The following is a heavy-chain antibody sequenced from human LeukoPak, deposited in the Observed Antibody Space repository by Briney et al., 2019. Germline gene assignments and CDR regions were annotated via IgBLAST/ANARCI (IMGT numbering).Heavy chain of an antibody. CDR1: GFTFSSYS. D-gene: IGHD2-21*02. J-gene: IGHJ4*02. V-gene: IGHV3-48*01. CDR3: ARETLTYFDY. Sequence: PGGSLRLFCAASGFTFSSYSMNWVRQAPGKGLEWVSYISSSSSTVYYADSVKGRFTISRDNAKSSLYLQMNSLRAEDTAVYYCARETLTYFDYWGQGTLVTVSS. CDR2: ISSSSSTV.